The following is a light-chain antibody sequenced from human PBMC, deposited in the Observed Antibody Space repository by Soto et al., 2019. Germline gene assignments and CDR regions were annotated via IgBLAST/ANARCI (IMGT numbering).Light chain of an antibody. CDR2: DTS. Sequence: EIVLTQSPGTLSLSPGERATLSCRASQSVSSSYLAWYQQKPGQAPRLLIYDTSSRATGIPDRFSGSGSGTDFTLAISRLEPEDFAVYYCQQYNNWPPLTFGGGTKVEI. CDR3: QQYNNWPPLT. J-gene: IGKJ4*01. V-gene: IGKV3-20*01. CDR1: QSVSSSY.